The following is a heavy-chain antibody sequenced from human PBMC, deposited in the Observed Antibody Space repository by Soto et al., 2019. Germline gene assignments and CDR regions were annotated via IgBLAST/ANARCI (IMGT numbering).Heavy chain of an antibody. Sequence: GGSLRLSCAASGFTFSDDYMSWIRQAPGKGLEWVSYISGSSSHTNYADSVKGRFTISRDNAKNSLYLQMNSLRAEDTAVYYCAKEVPGAINWFDPWGQGTLVTVSS. CDR3: AKEVPGAINWFDP. CDR2: ISGSSSHT. CDR1: GFTFSDDY. D-gene: IGHD2-2*02. V-gene: IGHV3-11*06. J-gene: IGHJ5*02.